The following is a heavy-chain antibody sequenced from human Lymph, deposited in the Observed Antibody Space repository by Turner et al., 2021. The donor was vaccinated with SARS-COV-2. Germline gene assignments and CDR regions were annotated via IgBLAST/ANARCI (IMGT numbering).Heavy chain of an antibody. CDR2: ISGSGGST. CDR1: GFTFNNYA. D-gene: IGHD3-16*01. Sequence: EVQLLESGGGLVQPGGSLRLSCAASGFTFNNYAMSWVRQAPGKGLKWVSTISGSGGSTYYADSVKGRFIISRDNSKNTLYLQMNSLRAEDTAVYYCANLYPTVSWEFPYGMDVWGQGTTVTVSS. CDR3: ANLYPTVSWEFPYGMDV. V-gene: IGHV3-23*01. J-gene: IGHJ6*02.